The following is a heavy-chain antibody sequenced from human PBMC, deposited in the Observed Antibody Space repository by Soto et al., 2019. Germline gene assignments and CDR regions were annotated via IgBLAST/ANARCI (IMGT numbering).Heavy chain of an antibody. D-gene: IGHD5-12*01. V-gene: IGHV1-46*03. CDR3: ARAVSGYDWDY. Sequence: XSVKVSCKASGSTFTRYYMHWVRQAPGQGLEWMGIXNPSGXSTSYEKKFQXXVTMTRDXXKSKVYMEMSSLRSEDTAVYYCARAVSGYDWDYWGQGTLVTVSS. CDR1: GSTFTRYY. CDR2: XNPSGXST. J-gene: IGHJ4*02.